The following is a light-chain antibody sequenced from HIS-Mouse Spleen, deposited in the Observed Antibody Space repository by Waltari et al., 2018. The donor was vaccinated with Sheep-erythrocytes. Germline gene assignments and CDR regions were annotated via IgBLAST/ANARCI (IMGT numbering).Light chain of an antibody. CDR3: CSYAGSSTPWV. CDR2: EVS. Sequence: QSALTQPPSASGSPGQSVTIPCTGTSSDVGGYNYASCYHHPPGNAPKLMLYEVSKRPSGVPDRFSGSKSGNTASLTVSGLQAEDEADYYCCSYAGSSTPWVFGGGTKLTVL. V-gene: IGLV2-8*01. J-gene: IGLJ3*02. CDR1: SSDVGGYNY.